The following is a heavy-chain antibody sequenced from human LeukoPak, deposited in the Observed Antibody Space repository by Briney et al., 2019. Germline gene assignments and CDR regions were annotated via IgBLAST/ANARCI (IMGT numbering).Heavy chain of an antibody. J-gene: IGHJ3*02. V-gene: IGHV3-7*03. Sequence: GGSLRLSCVASGFTFGKYWMSWVRQAPGKGLEWVANIKLDGSEKNYVDSVKGRFTISRDNTKNSLYLQMNSLRAEDAALYHCARSKGYSGSYNDAFDIWGQGTMVTVSS. D-gene: IGHD1-26*01. CDR1: GFTFGKYW. CDR3: ARSKGYSGSYNDAFDI. CDR2: IKLDGSEK.